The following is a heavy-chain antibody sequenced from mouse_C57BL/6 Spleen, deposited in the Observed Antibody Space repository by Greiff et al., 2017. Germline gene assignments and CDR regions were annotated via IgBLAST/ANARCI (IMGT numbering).Heavy chain of an antibody. CDR3: ARGTITTVVATDYFDY. D-gene: IGHD1-1*01. Sequence: EVQLQQSGPGLVKPSQSLSLTCSVTGYSITSGYYWNWIRQFPGNKLEWMGYISYDGSNNYNPSLKNRISITRDTSKNQFFLKLNSVTTEDTATYYCARGTITTVVATDYFDYWGQGTTLTVSS. J-gene: IGHJ2*01. V-gene: IGHV3-6*01. CDR1: GYSITSGYY. CDR2: ISYDGSN.